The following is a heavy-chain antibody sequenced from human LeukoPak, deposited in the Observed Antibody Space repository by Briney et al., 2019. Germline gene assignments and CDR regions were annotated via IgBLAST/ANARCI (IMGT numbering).Heavy chain of an antibody. D-gene: IGHD1-26*01. CDR2: IIPIFGTA. Sequence: SVKVSCKASGGTFSSYAISWVRQAPGQGLEWMGGIIPIFGTANYAQKFQGRVTITTDESTSTAYMELSSLRSEDTAVYYCATGIVGARGMDYWGQGTLVTVSS. V-gene: IGHV1-69*05. J-gene: IGHJ4*02. CDR1: GGTFSSYA. CDR3: ATGIVGARGMDY.